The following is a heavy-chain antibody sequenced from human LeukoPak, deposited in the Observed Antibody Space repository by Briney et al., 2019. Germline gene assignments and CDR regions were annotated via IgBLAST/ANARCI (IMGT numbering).Heavy chain of an antibody. Sequence: GRSLRLSCAASGFTFDDYAMHWVRQAPGKGLEWVSGISWNSGSIGYADSVKGRFTISRDNAKNSLYLQMNSLRAEDTALYYCAKDPRWDIGSGDFDYWGQGTLVTVSS. CDR3: AKDPRWDIGSGDFDY. J-gene: IGHJ4*02. D-gene: IGHD5-12*01. CDR2: ISWNSGSI. V-gene: IGHV3-9*01. CDR1: GFTFDDYA.